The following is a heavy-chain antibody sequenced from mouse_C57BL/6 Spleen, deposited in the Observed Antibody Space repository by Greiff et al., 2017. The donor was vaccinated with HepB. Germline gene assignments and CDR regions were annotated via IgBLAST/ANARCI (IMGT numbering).Heavy chain of an antibody. CDR1: GFSLTSYG. CDR3: ARNSYWYFDV. J-gene: IGHJ1*03. CDR2: IWSGGST. Sequence: QVQLQQSGPGLVQPSQSLSITCTVSGFSLTSYGVHWVRQSPGQGLEWLGVIWSGGSTDYNAAFISRLSISKDNAKSQVFVKMNSLQADDTAIYYCARNSYWYFDVWGTGTTVTVSS. V-gene: IGHV2-2*01.